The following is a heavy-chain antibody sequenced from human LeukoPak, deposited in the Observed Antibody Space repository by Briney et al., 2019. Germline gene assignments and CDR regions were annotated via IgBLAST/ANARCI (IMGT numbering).Heavy chain of an antibody. D-gene: IGHD2-8*01. CDR2: VSAYNGNT. V-gene: IGHV1-18*01. CDR3: ARDCLYGVCTFDN. CDR1: GYTFTSYG. Sequence: ASVNVSFKASGYTFTSYGISGVLHAHVQGFEWMGWVSAYNGNTNYAQKLQGRVTMTTDPSTSTAYMELRSLRSDDTAVYYCARDCLYGVCTFDNWGQGTLVTVSS. J-gene: IGHJ4*02.